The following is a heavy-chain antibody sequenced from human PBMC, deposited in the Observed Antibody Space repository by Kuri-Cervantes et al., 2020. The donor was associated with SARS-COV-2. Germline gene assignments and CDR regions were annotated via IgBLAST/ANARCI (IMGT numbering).Heavy chain of an antibody. Sequence: SQTLSLTCTVSGGSISSHYWSWIRQPPGKGLEWIGYIYYSGSTNYDPSLKSRVTISVDTSKNQFSLKLSSVTAADTAVYYCARSGSYSYYFDYWGQGTLVTVSS. CDR1: GGSISSHY. V-gene: IGHV4-59*11. CDR2: IYYSGST. CDR3: ARSGSYSYYFDY. J-gene: IGHJ4*02. D-gene: IGHD1-26*01.